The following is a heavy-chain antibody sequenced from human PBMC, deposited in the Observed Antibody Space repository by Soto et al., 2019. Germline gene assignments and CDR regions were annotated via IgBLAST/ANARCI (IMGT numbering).Heavy chain of an antibody. V-gene: IGHV1-18*01. D-gene: IGHD5-12*01. CDR2: ISAYNGNT. J-gene: IGHJ4*02. Sequence: ASVKVSCKASGYTFTSYGISWVRQAPGQGLEWMGWISAYNGNTNYAQKLQGRVTMTTDTSTSTAYMELRSLRAEDTAVYYCARFGGVATINYFDYWGQGTLVTVSS. CDR1: GYTFTSYG. CDR3: ARFGGVATINYFDY.